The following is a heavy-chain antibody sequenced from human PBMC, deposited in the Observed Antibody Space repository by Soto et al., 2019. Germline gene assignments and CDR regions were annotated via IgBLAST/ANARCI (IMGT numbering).Heavy chain of an antibody. CDR2: IYYSGST. J-gene: IGHJ4*02. CDR1: GGSISSYY. Sequence: SETLSLTCTVSGGSISSYYWSWIRQPPGKGLEWIGYIYYSGSTNYNPSLKSRVTISVDTSKNQFSLKLSSVTAADTAVYHCTRRGGYGGSMFDSWGRGILVTVSS. V-gene: IGHV4-59*08. D-gene: IGHD5-18*01. CDR3: TRRGGYGGSMFDS.